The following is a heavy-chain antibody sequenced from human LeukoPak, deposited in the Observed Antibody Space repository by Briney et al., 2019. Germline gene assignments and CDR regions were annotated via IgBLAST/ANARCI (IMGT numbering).Heavy chain of an antibody. D-gene: IGHD2-15*01. CDR3: ARGRYCSGGSCYSGAFDI. Sequence: GGSLRLSCAASGFTFSDYYISWIRQAPGRGLEWVSYISTSGTNIYYADSVKGRFTISRDNAKNSLFLQMNSLRAEDTAVYYCARGRYCSGGSCYSGAFDIWGQGTMVTVSS. V-gene: IGHV3-11*04. CDR1: GFTFSDYY. J-gene: IGHJ3*02. CDR2: ISTSGTNI.